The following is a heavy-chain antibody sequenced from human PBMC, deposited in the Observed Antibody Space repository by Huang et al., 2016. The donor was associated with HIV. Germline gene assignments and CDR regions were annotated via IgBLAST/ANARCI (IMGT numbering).Heavy chain of an antibody. J-gene: IGHJ1*01. Sequence: QVQLQQWGAGLLKPSETLSLTCAVYGGSFSGYYWSWIRQPPGKGREWIGEINHSGSTNYNPARKSRVTISVDTSKNQFSLKLSSVTAADTAVYYCARAATRVFQHWGQGTLVTVSS. CDR1: GGSFSGYY. CDR2: INHSGST. V-gene: IGHV4-34*01. CDR3: ARAATRVFQH.